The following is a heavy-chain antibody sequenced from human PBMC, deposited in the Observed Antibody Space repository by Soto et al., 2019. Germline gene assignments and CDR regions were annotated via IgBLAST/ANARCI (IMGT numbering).Heavy chain of an antibody. D-gene: IGHD6-13*01. Sequence: SETLSLTCTVAGGSIRSSSYYWGWIRQPPGKGLEWIGSIYYSGSTYYNPSLKSRVTISVDTSKNQFSLKLSSVTAADTAVYYCARREGYSSSWYQGAYYYGMDVWGQGTTVTSP. V-gene: IGHV4-39*01. CDR1: GGSIRSSSYY. CDR2: IYYSGST. CDR3: ARREGYSSSWYQGAYYYGMDV. J-gene: IGHJ6*02.